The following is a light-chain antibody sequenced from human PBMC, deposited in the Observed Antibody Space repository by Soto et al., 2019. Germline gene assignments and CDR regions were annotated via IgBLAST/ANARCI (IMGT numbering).Light chain of an antibody. V-gene: IGKV1-39*01. Sequence: DIQMTQSPSSLSASVGDRVTITCRASQPISTYLNWYQQKPGKAPKLLMYGASSLQSGVPSRFSGRGSGTDFTLTISGLQPEDLANYYCQQSYTDPLTFGGGTKVQIK. CDR1: QPISTY. CDR3: QQSYTDPLT. CDR2: GAS. J-gene: IGKJ4*01.